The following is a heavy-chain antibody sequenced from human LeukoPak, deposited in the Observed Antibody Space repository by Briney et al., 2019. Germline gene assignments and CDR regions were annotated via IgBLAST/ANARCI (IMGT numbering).Heavy chain of an antibody. J-gene: IGHJ4*02. CDR3: TRVGYIDEGIDY. CDR1: GFTFATHG. D-gene: IGHD5-24*01. CDR2: ISVGGLYT. V-gene: IGHV3-23*01. Sequence: GGSLRLSCAASGFTFATHGMSWVRQVPGKGLEWVSAISVGGLYTYYADSVRGRFTISRDNAKNSLYLQMNSLRAEDTAIYYCTRVGYIDEGIDYWGQGTLVTVSS.